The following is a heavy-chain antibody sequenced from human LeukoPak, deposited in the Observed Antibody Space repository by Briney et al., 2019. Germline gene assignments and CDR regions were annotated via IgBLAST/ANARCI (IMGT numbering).Heavy chain of an antibody. V-gene: IGHV3-21*01. CDR1: GFTFSSYS. Sequence: GGSLRLSCAASGFTFSSYSMNWVRQAPGKGLEWVSSISSSSSYIYYADSVKGRFTISRDNAKNSLYLQMNSLRAEDTAVYYCARDPRRQLVRDYYYYMDVWGKGTTVTVSS. CDR3: ARDPRRQLVRDYYYYMDV. J-gene: IGHJ6*03. D-gene: IGHD6-13*01. CDR2: ISSSSSYI.